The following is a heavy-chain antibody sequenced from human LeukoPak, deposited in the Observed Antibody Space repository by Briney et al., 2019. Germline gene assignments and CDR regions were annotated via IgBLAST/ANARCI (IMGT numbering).Heavy chain of an antibody. CDR3: ARDLNFYDSSGYMGDY. V-gene: IGHV1-69*04. CDR1: GGTFSSYA. CDR2: IIPILGIA. J-gene: IGHJ4*02. Sequence: SVKVSCKASGGTFSSYAISWVRQAPGQGLEWMGRIIPILGIANYAQKFQGRVTITADKSTSTAYMELSSLRSEDTAVYYCARDLNFYDSSGYMGDYWGQGTLVTVSS. D-gene: IGHD3-22*01.